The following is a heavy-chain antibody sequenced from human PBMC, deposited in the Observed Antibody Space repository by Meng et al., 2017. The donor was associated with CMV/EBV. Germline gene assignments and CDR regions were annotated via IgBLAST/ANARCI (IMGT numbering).Heavy chain of an antibody. D-gene: IGHD6-13*01. Sequence: SCAASGVTFSSYAMHWVRQAPGKGLEWVAVISYDGSNKYYADSVKGRFTISRDNSKNTLYLQMNSLRAEDTALYYCVRGWQQLAFDYWGQGTLVTVSS. V-gene: IGHV3-30-3*01. CDR2: ISYDGSNK. CDR1: GVTFSSYA. CDR3: VRGWQQLAFDY. J-gene: IGHJ4*02.